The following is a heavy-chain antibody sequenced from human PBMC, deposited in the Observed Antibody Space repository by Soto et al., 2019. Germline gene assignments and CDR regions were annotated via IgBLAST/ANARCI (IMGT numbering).Heavy chain of an antibody. CDR1: GFTFSSYG. J-gene: IGHJ6*02. V-gene: IGHV3-30*18. CDR3: AKDRRYYDFWSGYPLWYYYGMDV. D-gene: IGHD3-3*01. CDR2: ISYDGSNK. Sequence: GSLRLSCAASGFTFSSYGMHWVRQAPGKGLEWVAVISYDGSNKYYADSVKGRFTISRDNSKSTLYLQMNSLRAEDTAVYYCAKDRRYYDFWSGYPLWYYYGMDVWGQGTTVTVSS.